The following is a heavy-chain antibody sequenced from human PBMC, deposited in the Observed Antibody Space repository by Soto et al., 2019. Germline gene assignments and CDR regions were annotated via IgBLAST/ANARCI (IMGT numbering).Heavy chain of an antibody. J-gene: IGHJ5*02. CDR1: GLSFSGYY. CDR2: INHSGST. Sequence: SETLSLTCAVYGLSFSGYYWSGIRQPPGKGLEWIGEINHSGSTNYNPSLKSRVAISVDTSKNQFSLKLSSVTAADTAVYYCARDLTITMVRGVIMGYNWFDPWGQGTLVTVSS. V-gene: IGHV4-34*01. D-gene: IGHD3-10*01. CDR3: ARDLTITMVRGVIMGYNWFDP.